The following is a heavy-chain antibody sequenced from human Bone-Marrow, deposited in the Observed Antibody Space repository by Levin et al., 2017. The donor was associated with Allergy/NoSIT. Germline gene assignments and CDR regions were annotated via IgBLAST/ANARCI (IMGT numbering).Heavy chain of an antibody. D-gene: IGHD3-10*01. V-gene: IGHV3-30*18. CDR2: ISYDGSDK. CDR1: GFAFSTYG. CDR3: AKDYNGMIRGIKAWGMDV. J-gene: IGHJ6*02. Sequence: GESLKISCSGSGFAFSTYGIHWVRQAPGKGLEWVAHISYDGSDKYYGDSVRGRFTISRDNSKNTLYLQMNSLRVEDTALYYCAKDYNGMIRGIKAWGMDVWGQGTTVTVSS.